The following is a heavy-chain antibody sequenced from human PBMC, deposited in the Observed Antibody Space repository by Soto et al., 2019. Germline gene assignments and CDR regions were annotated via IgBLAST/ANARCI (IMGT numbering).Heavy chain of an antibody. CDR1: GGSFSGYY. J-gene: IGHJ5*02. D-gene: IGHD3-3*01. V-gene: IGHV4-34*01. Sequence: SETLSLTCAVYGGSFSGYYWSWIRQPPGKGLEWIGEINHSGSTNYNPSLKSRVTISVDTSKHQFSLKLSSVTAADTAVYYCARRKVTYYDFWSGYYANWFDPWGQGTLVTVAS. CDR2: INHSGST. CDR3: ARRKVTYYDFWSGYYANWFDP.